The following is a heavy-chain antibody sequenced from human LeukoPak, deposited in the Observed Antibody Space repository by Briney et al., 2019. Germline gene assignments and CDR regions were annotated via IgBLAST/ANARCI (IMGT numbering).Heavy chain of an antibody. CDR2: ISAYNGNT. CDR3: ARSLGATGDY. CDR1: GYTFFSYG. J-gene: IGHJ4*02. Sequence: ASVKVSCKASGYTFFSYGISWVRQPPGQGLEWMGWISAYNGNTIYAQKLQGRVTMTTDTSTSTAYMDLRSLRSDDTAVYYCARSLGATGDYWGQGTLVTVSS. V-gene: IGHV1-18*01. D-gene: IGHD1-26*01.